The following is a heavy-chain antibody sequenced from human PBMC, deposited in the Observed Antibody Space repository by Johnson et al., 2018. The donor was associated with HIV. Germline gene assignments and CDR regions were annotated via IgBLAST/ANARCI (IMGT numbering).Heavy chain of an antibody. J-gene: IGHJ3*02. V-gene: IGHV3-66*01. CDR2: LYSGGSR. CDR1: GFTVSSSY. CDR3: ARDRIGRENAFDI. D-gene: IGHD1-26*01. Sequence: VQLVESGGGVVQPGRSLRLSCAASGFTVSSSYMSWVRQAPGKGLEWVSVLYSGGSRYYADSVKGRFTISRDNSDNTLYLQMNSLRAEDTAVYYCARDRIGRENAFDIWGQGTMVTVSS.